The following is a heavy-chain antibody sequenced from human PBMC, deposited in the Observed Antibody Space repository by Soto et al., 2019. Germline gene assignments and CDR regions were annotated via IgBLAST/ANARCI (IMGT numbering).Heavy chain of an antibody. CDR2: ISAHNGNT. D-gene: IGHD3-10*01. Sequence: QVQLVQSGAEVKKPGASVKVSCKASGYMFISYGINWVRQAPGQGLEWMGWISAHNGNTKYAQNLQGRVTMTTDTSTSTAYVEMRSLRSNDMAVYYCAGDLDVSGSYYTDYWGPGTLVTVS. V-gene: IGHV1-18*03. J-gene: IGHJ4*02. CDR3: AGDLDVSGSYYTDY. CDR1: GYMFISYG.